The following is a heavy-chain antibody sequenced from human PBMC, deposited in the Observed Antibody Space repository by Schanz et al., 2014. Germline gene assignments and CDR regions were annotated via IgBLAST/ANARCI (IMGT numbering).Heavy chain of an antibody. CDR3: GRDYSGGALDY. V-gene: IGHV3-30*04. CDR1: GFTFSNFA. Sequence: QVQLVESGGGVVQPGRSLRLSCAASGFTFSNFAMHWVRQAPGKGVEWVKIISHDGSIQYGADSVKGRFTLSRDNSKNTMDLQMNSLRPEDTAVYYCGRDYSGGALDYWGQGTLVTVSS. CDR2: ISHDGSIQ. D-gene: IGHD6-19*01. J-gene: IGHJ4*02.